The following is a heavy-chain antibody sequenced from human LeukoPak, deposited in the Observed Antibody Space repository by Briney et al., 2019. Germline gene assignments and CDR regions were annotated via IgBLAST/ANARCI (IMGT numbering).Heavy chain of an antibody. D-gene: IGHD2-2*01. CDR1: GYSFNTYW. Sequence: RGESLKISCRGSGYSFNTYWIGWVRQMPGKGLDWMGIIYPGDSDTRYSPSFRGQVTMSADKSINTAYLQWSSLKASDTAMYFCARRQGCSTSSCPPDSWGQGTLVTVSS. J-gene: IGHJ4*02. CDR3: ARRQGCSTSSCPPDS. CDR2: IYPGDSDT. V-gene: IGHV5-51*01.